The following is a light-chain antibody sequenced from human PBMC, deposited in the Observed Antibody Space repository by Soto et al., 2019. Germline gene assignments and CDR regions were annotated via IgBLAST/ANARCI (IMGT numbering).Light chain of an antibody. V-gene: IGKV3-15*01. CDR3: QQYNSWPLT. Sequence: EIVMTQSPATLSVSPGERATLSCRASQSVYSNLAWYQQKPGQAPGLLIYAASTRATGIPARFSGSGSGTDFTLTISSLQSEDFAVYYCQQYNSWPLTFGGGTKVEIK. CDR2: AAS. CDR1: QSVYSN. J-gene: IGKJ4*01.